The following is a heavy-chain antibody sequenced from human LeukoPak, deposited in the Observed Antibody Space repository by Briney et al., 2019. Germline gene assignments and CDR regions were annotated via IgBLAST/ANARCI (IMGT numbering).Heavy chain of an antibody. CDR3: ARDLVVGLFDY. Sequence: GGSLRLSCAASGFTFSDYYMSWIRQAPGKGLEWVSYISSSGSTIYYADSVKGRFTISRDNAKNSLYLQMNGLRAEDTAVYYCARDLVVGLFDYWGQGTLVTVSS. J-gene: IGHJ4*02. CDR1: GFTFSDYY. V-gene: IGHV3-11*01. D-gene: IGHD3-22*01. CDR2: ISSSGSTI.